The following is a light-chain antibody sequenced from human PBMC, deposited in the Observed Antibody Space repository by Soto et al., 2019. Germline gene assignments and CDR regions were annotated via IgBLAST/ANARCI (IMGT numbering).Light chain of an antibody. Sequence: QPVLTQPRSVSGSPGQSVTISCTGTSSDVGRYNYVSWYQLHPGKAPKLMIYDVRKRPSGVPDRFSASKSGNTASLTISGLQAEDEAEYYCCSYAGGVVFGGGTKLTVL. CDR2: DVR. J-gene: IGLJ2*01. CDR3: CSYAGGVV. CDR1: SSDVGRYNY. V-gene: IGLV2-11*01.